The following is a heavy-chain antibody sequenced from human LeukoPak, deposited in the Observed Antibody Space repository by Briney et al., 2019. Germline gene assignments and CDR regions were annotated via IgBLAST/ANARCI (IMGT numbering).Heavy chain of an antibody. V-gene: IGHV3-30*04. CDR3: ARDGATFSGYDWYYYMDV. CDR1: GFTFSSYA. Sequence: GGSLRLSCAASGFTFSSYAMHWVRQAPGKGLEWVAVISYDGSNKYYADSVKGRFTISRDNAKNSMYLQTNSLRAEDTAVYYCARDGATFSGYDWYYYMDVWGKGTTVTVSS. D-gene: IGHD5-12*01. J-gene: IGHJ6*03. CDR2: ISYDGSNK.